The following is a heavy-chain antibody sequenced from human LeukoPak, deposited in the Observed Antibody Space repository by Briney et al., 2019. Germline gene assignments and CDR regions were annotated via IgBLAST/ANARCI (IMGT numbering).Heavy chain of an antibody. J-gene: IGHJ4*02. CDR3: AKSRGAAGNPWDY. D-gene: IGHD6-13*01. Sequence: GGSLRLSCAASGFTFSSYGMHWVRRAPGKGLGWVAVISYDGSNKYYADSVRGRFTISRDNSKNTLYLQMNSLRAEDTAVYYCAKSRGAAGNPWDYWGQGTLVTVSS. CDR2: ISYDGSNK. V-gene: IGHV3-30*18. CDR1: GFTFSSYG.